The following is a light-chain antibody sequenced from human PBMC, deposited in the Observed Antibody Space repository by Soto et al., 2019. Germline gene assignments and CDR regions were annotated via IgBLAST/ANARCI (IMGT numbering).Light chain of an antibody. Sequence: EIVLTQPPGTLSLSPGERATLSCRASQSVSSSYLAWYQQKPGQAPRLLIYDASIRATGIPDRFSGSGSGKDFTLTISRLEPEDFAVYYCQQYGNSPSTFGQGTRLDMK. CDR1: QSVSSSY. CDR3: QQYGNSPST. CDR2: DAS. V-gene: IGKV3-20*01. J-gene: IGKJ5*01.